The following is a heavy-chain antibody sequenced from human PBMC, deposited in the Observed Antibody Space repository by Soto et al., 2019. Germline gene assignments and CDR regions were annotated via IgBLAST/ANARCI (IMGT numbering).Heavy chain of an antibody. CDR3: ARASTGPFDP. CDR2: ISYDGSNK. V-gene: IGHV3-30-3*01. J-gene: IGHJ5*02. CDR1: GFTFSSYA. Sequence: QVQLVESGGGVVQPGRSLRLSCAASGFTFSSYAMHWVRQAPGKGLEWVAVISYDGSNKYYADSVKGRFTISRDNSKNTLYLQMNSLRAEHTAVYYCARASTGPFDPWGQGTLVTVSS.